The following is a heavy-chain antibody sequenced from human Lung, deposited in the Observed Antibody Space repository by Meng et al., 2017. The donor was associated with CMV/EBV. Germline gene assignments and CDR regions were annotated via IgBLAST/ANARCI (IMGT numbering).Heavy chain of an antibody. Sequence: SVXVSXXASGGTFSSYAISWVRQAPGQGLEWMGGIIPILSIANYAQKFQGRVTITADKSTNTAYMELSSLRSEDTAVYYCASSSAGVWQGGYYGVHHWGQGTXVTVSS. CDR1: GGTFSSYA. CDR3: ASSSAGVWQGGYYGVHH. V-gene: IGHV1-69*10. D-gene: IGHD4-17*01. J-gene: IGHJ5*02. CDR2: IIPILSIA.